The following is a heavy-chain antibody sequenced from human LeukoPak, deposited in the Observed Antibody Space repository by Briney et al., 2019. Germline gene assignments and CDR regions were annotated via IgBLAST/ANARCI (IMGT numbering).Heavy chain of an antibody. CDR1: GFTFSSYW. CDR2: IKQDGSEK. V-gene: IGHV3-7*01. D-gene: IGHD5-12*01. CDR3: ARTSGYDPNLYYYYYMDV. J-gene: IGHJ6*03. Sequence: PGGSLRLSCAASGFTFSSYWMSWVRQAPGKGLEWVANIKQDGSEKYYVDSVKGRFTISRDNAKNSLYLQMNSLRAEDTAVYYCARTSGYDPNLYYYYYMDVWGKGTTVTVSS.